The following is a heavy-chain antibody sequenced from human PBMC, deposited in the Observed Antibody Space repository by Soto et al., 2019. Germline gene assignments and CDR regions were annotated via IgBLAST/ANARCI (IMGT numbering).Heavy chain of an antibody. CDR2: SNPDRSGI. CDR1: GFTIGTYW. CDR3: ARYFGSALTIDY. J-gene: IGHJ4*02. Sequence: GGSLRLSCAASGFTIGTYWMHLVRQPPGKGLVWLARSNPDRSGITYADSVKGRFTMSRDNTKNTLYLQMNSLRAEDTAVYFCARYFGSALTIDYWGQGTRVNVSS. D-gene: IGHD3-9*01. V-gene: IGHV3-74*01.